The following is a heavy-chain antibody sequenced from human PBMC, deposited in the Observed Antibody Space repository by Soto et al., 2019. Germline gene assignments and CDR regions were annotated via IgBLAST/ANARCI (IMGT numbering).Heavy chain of an antibody. CDR1: GFTFSSYA. V-gene: IGHV3-30-3*01. CDR2: ISYDGSNK. Sequence: GGSLRLSCAASGFTFSSYAMHWVRQAPGKGLEWVAVISYDGSNKYYADSVKGRFTISRDNSKNTLYLQMNSLRAEDTAVYYCVRVSPPTFRGVIGGGPGYYYYYGMDVWGQGTTVTVSS. D-gene: IGHD3-16*01. J-gene: IGHJ6*02. CDR3: VRVSPPTFRGVIGGGPGYYYYYGMDV.